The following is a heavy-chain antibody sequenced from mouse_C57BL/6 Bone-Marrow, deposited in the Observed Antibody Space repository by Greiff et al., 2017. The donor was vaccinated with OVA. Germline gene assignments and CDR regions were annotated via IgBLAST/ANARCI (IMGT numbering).Heavy chain of an antibody. CDR3: ARSLYYGYDG. V-gene: IGHV1-52*01. CDR2: IDPSDSET. D-gene: IGHD2-2*01. CDR1: GYTFTSYW. J-gene: IGHJ2*01. Sequence: VQLQQPGAELVRPGSSVKLSCKASGYTFTSYWMHWVKQRPIQGLEWIGNIDPSDSETHYNQKFKDKATLTVYKSSSTAYMQLSSLTSEDSAVYYCARSLYYGYDGWGQGTTLTVSS.